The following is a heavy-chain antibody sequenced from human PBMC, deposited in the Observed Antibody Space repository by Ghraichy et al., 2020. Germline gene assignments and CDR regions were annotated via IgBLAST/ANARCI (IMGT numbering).Heavy chain of an antibody. CDR2: IYYSGST. CDR3: ARDSSQVAGFDAFDI. Sequence: SETLSLTCTVSGGSISSYYWSWIRQPPGKGLEWIGYIYYSGSTNYNPSLKSRVTISVDTSKNQFSLKLSSVTAADTAVYYCARDSSQVAGFDAFDIWGQGTMVTVSS. V-gene: IGHV4-59*01. D-gene: IGHD6-19*01. CDR1: GGSISSYY. J-gene: IGHJ3*02.